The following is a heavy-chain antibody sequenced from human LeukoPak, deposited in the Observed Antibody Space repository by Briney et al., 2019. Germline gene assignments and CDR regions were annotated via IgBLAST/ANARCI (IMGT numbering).Heavy chain of an antibody. D-gene: IGHD2-21*02. CDR2: IIPIFGTA. J-gene: IGHJ5*02. Sequence: ASVKVSCKASGGTFISYAISWVRQAPGQGLEWMGGIIPIFGTANYAQKFQGRVTITADKSTSTAYMELSSLRSEDTAVYYCARGLNPAYCGGDCYPNWFDPWGQGTLVTVSS. CDR3: ARGLNPAYCGGDCYPNWFDP. CDR1: GGTFISYA. V-gene: IGHV1-69*06.